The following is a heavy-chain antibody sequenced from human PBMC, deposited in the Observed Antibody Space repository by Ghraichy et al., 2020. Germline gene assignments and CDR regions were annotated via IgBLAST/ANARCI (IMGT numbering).Heavy chain of an antibody. CDR1: GFTFSSYA. Sequence: GGSLRLSCAASGFTFSSYAMSWVRQAPGKGLEWFSAISGSGGSTYYADSVKGRFTISRDNSKNTLYLQMNSLRAEDTAVYYCAKDRSGWVHGWFDPWGQGTLVTVSS. V-gene: IGHV3-23*01. J-gene: IGHJ5*02. CDR3: AKDRSGWVHGWFDP. CDR2: ISGSGGST. D-gene: IGHD6-19*01.